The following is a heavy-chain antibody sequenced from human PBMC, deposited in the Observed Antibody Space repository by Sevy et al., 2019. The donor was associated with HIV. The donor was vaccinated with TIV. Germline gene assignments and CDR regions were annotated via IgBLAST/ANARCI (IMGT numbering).Heavy chain of an antibody. CDR1: GFTVSSNY. CDR3: ARFPTGM. Sequence: GGSLRLSCAASGFTVSSNYMSWVRQAPGKGLEGVSVIYSSGNTYYADSVKGRFTISRDNSKNTLYLQMNNLGAEDTAVYYCARFPTGMWGQGTLVTVSS. V-gene: IGHV3-53*01. J-gene: IGHJ4*02. D-gene: IGHD7-27*01. CDR2: IYSSGNT.